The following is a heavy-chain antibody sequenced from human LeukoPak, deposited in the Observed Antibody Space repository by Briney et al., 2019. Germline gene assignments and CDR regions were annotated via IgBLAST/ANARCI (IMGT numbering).Heavy chain of an antibody. J-gene: IGHJ6*02. V-gene: IGHV3-23*01. CDR3: AKPLLGSGSYYGHYYYGMDV. CDR1: GFTFRSHA. Sequence: GGSLRLSCVGSGFTFRSHAMSWVRQAPEKGLEFVSGIYENGGTTYYADSVKGRFTISRDNSKNTLYLQMNSLRAEDTAVYYCAKPLLGSGSYYGHYYYGMDVWGQGTTVTVSS. CDR2: IYENGGTT. D-gene: IGHD3-10*01.